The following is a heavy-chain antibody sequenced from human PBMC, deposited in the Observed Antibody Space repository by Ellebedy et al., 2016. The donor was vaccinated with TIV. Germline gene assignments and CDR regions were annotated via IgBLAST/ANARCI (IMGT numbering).Heavy chain of an antibody. V-gene: IGHV3-7*01. Sequence: PGGSLRLSCAASGFTFSSHWMSWVRQAPGKGLEWVADIKQDGSEKYYVDSVKGRFTISRDNAKNSLFLQMNSLRGEDTAVYYCARDLGYSSGWSEAFDVWGQGTMVTVSP. J-gene: IGHJ3*01. CDR1: GFTFSSHW. CDR2: IKQDGSEK. CDR3: ARDLGYSSGWSEAFDV. D-gene: IGHD6-19*01.